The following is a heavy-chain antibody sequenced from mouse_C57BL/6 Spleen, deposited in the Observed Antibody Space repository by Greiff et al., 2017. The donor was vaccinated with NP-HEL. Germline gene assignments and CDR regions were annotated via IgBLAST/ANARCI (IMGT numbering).Heavy chain of an antibody. CDR2: ISYDGSN. Sequence: EVQLQESGPGLVKPSQSLSLTCSVTGYSITSGYYWNWIRQFPENKLEWMGYISYDGSNNYNPSLKNRISITRDTSKNQFFLKLNSVTTEDTATYYCARWDYYGSSWDYWGQGTTLTVSS. CDR3: ARWDYYGSSWDY. CDR1: GYSITSGYY. V-gene: IGHV3-6*01. D-gene: IGHD1-1*01. J-gene: IGHJ2*01.